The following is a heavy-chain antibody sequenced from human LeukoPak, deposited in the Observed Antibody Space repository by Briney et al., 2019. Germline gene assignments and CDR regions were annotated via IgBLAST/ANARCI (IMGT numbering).Heavy chain of an antibody. CDR1: GYTFTNNW. V-gene: IGHV1-46*01. CDR3: ARGLEWLTRRQTWFDP. J-gene: IGHJ5*02. D-gene: IGHD3-3*01. Sequence: GASVKVSCKASGYTFTNNWMHWVRQAPGQGLEWIGLINPTGTGTLYAQKFQGRVTMTTDTSTSTAYMELRSLRSDDTAAYYCARGLEWLTRRQTWFDPWGQGTLVTVSS. CDR2: INPTGTGT.